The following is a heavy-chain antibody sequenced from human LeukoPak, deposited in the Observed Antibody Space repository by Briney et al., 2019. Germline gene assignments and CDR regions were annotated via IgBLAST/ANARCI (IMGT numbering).Heavy chain of an antibody. V-gene: IGHV4-34*01. CDR2: ITHSGSI. D-gene: IGHD3-10*01. CDR1: GGSFSDYY. J-gene: IGHJ3*01. CDR3: ASGPVDYYTSGSFLK. Sequence: SETLSLTCAVYGGSFSDYYWTWIRQPPGKGLEWIGEITHSGSINYNPSLKSRVTISVDTSKNQFSLKVNSVTAADTAIYYCASGPVDYYTSGSFLKWGQGTMVTVSS.